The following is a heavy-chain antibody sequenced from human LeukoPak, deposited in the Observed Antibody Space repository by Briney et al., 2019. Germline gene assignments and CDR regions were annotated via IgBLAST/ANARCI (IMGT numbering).Heavy chain of an antibody. D-gene: IGHD3-10*01. CDR2: INHSGGT. Sequence: MTSETLSLTCAVYGGSFSGYYWSWIRQPPVKGLEWIGEINHSGGTNYNPSLKSRVTISVDTSKKQFSLKLSSVTAADTAVYYCARGVDYYGVWGQGTLVTVSS. CDR1: GGSFSGYY. J-gene: IGHJ4*02. V-gene: IGHV4-34*01. CDR3: ARGVDYYGV.